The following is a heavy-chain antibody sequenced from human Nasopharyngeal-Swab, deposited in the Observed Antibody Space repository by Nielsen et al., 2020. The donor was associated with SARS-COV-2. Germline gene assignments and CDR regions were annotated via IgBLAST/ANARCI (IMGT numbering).Heavy chain of an antibody. Sequence: VRQAPGKGLEWVSYISSSSSTIYYADSVKGRFTISRDNAKNSLYLQMNSLRDEDTAVYYCARAPIYSYGYDYYGMDVWGQGTTVTVS. CDR2: ISSSSSTI. V-gene: IGHV3-48*02. J-gene: IGHJ6*02. CDR3: ARAPIYSYGYDYYGMDV. D-gene: IGHD5-18*01.